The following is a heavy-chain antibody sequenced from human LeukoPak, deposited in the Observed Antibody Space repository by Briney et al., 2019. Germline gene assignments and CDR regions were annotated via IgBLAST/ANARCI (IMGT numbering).Heavy chain of an antibody. CDR1: GGSISSGGYY. D-gene: IGHD4-11*01. CDR2: IYHTGIT. V-gene: IGHV4-31*03. Sequence: SETLSLTCSVSGGSISSGGYYWNWIRQHPGKGLEWIGYIYHTGITYYNPSLKSRVTISVDTSKNQFSLKLSSVTAADTAVYYCARRGTVTTERFDYWGQGTLVTVSS. J-gene: IGHJ4*02. CDR3: ARRGTVTTERFDY.